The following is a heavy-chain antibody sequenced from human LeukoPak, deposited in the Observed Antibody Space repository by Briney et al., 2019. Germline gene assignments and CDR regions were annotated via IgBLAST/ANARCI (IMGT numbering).Heavy chain of an antibody. J-gene: IGHJ5*02. CDR3: ARDKFPGYCSSTSCYNWFDP. Sequence: ASVKVSCKASGYTFTGYYMHWVRQAPGQGLEWMGWINPNSGGTNYAQKFQGWVTMTRDTSISTAYMELSRLRSDDTAVYYCARDKFPGYCSSTSCYNWFDPWGQGTLVTVSS. CDR2: INPNSGGT. CDR1: GYTFTGYY. V-gene: IGHV1-2*04. D-gene: IGHD2-2*01.